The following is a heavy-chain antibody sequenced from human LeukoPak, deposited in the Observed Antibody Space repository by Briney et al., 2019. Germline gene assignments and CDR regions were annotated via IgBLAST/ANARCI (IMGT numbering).Heavy chain of an antibody. J-gene: IGHJ5*02. V-gene: IGHV1-8*03. CDR3: ARGRATVTTHWLDP. CDR2: MNPNSGNI. Sequence: ASVKVSCKASGYTFTSYDINWVRQATGHGLEWMGWMNPNSGNIAYAQKFQGRVTITRNTSTNTAYMELSSLTSEDTAMYYCARGRATVTTHWLDPWGQGTLVAVSS. D-gene: IGHD4-11*01. CDR1: GYTFTSYD.